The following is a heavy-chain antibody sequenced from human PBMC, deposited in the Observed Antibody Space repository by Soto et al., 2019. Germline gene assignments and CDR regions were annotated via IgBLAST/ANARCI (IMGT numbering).Heavy chain of an antibody. CDR3: AKDSISSHYYYYMDV. D-gene: IGHD6-6*01. J-gene: IGHJ6*03. V-gene: IGHV3-30*18. CDR2: ISYDGRNK. Sequence: QVQLVESGGGVVQPGRSLRLSCAASGFTFSSYGMHWVRQAPGKGLEWVAVISYDGRNKYYADSVKGRFTISRDNSKNTLYLQMNSLRAEDTAVYYCAKDSISSHYYYYMDVWGKGTTVTVSS. CDR1: GFTFSSYG.